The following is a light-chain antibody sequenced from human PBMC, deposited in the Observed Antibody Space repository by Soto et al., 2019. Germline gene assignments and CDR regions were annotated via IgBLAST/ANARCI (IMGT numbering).Light chain of an antibody. CDR2: GAS. J-gene: IGKJ5*01. Sequence: EIVLTQSPATLSLSPWERATLSCRASQSVSSYLAWYQQKPGQAPRLLIYGASSRATGIPVRFSGSGSGTEFTLTISSLQPEDFATYYCLHHHNFPITFGQGTRLEIK. CDR1: QSVSSY. CDR3: LHHHNFPIT. V-gene: IGKV3-11*01.